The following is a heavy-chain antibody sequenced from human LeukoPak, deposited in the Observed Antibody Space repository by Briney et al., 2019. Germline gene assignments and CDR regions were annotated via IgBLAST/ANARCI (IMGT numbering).Heavy chain of an antibody. D-gene: IGHD6-13*01. Sequence: AGGSLRLSCAASGFTFSSYAMSWVRQAPGKGLEWVSVIYSGGSTYYADSVKGRFTISRDNSKNTLYLQMNSLRAEDTAVYYCARGLIAAAPPYYFDYWGQGTLVTVSS. CDR3: ARGLIAAAPPYYFDY. CDR2: IYSGGST. J-gene: IGHJ4*02. CDR1: GFTFSSYA. V-gene: IGHV3-53*01.